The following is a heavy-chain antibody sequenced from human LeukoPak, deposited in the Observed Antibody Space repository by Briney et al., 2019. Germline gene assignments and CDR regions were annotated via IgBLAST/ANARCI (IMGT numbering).Heavy chain of an antibody. J-gene: IGHJ4*02. CDR2: IKSKTDGGTT. CDR3: TTEGVYSYSPFDY. D-gene: IGHD5-18*01. V-gene: IGHV3-15*01. CDR1: GFTFSNAW. Sequence: GGSLRLSCAASGFTFSNAWMSWVRQAPGKGLEWVGRIKSKTDGGTTDYAAPVKGRFTISRDDSKNTLYLQMNSLKTEDTAVYYCTTEGVYSYSPFDYWGQGTLVTVSS.